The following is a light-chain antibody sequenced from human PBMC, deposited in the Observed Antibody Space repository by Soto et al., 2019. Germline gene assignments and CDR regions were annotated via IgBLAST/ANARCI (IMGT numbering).Light chain of an antibody. CDR2: DAS. CDR3: QQRSQWPPVT. V-gene: IGKV3-11*01. CDR1: QSISNY. J-gene: IGKJ4*01. Sequence: EMVLTQSPGTLSLSPGERATLSCRASQSISNYLAWYQHKPGQAPRLLISDASKRASGVPARFSGSGSGTDFTLTIRSLEPEDFAVYYCQQRSQWPPVTFGGGTTVEIK.